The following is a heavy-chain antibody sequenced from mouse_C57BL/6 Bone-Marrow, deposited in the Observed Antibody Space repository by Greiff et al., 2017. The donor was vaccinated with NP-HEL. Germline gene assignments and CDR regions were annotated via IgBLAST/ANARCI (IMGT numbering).Heavy chain of an antibody. CDR1: GYAFSSYW. J-gene: IGHJ1*03. D-gene: IGHD4-1*02. CDR2: IYPGDGDT. CDR3: ARPNWDYWYFDV. Sequence: QVQLQQSGAELVKPGASVKISCKASGYAFSSYWMNWVKQRPGKGLEWIGQIYPGDGDTNYNGKFKGKATLTADKSSSTAYMQLSSLTSEDSAVYFCARPNWDYWYFDVWGTGTTVTVSS. V-gene: IGHV1-80*01.